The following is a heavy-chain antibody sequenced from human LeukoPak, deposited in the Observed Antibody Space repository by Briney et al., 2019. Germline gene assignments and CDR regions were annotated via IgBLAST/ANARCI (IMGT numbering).Heavy chain of an antibody. D-gene: IGHD3-22*01. CDR2: IVPILGIA. CDR1: GGTFSSYA. V-gene: IGHV1-69*04. CDR3: ARHLPRYYYDSSGLPDAFDI. J-gene: IGHJ3*02. Sequence: GASVKVSCKASGGTFSSYAISWVRQAPGQGLEWMGRIVPILGIANYAQKFQGRVTITADKSTSTAYMELSSLRSEDTAVYYCARHLPRYYYDSSGLPDAFDIWGQGTMVTVSS.